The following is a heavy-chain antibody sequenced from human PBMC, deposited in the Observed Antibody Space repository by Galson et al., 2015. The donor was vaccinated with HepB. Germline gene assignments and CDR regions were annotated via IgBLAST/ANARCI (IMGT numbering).Heavy chain of an antibody. V-gene: IGHV4-30-4*01. J-gene: IGHJ5*02. CDR1: GGSIGSGDYY. Sequence: TLSLTCTVSGGSIGSGDYYWSWIRQPPGKGLEWIGYIYYSGSTYYNPSLKSRVTISVDTSKNQFSLKLSSVTAADTAVYYCARWGGELLFWSHPWGQGTLVTVSS. CDR3: ARWGGELLFWSHP. D-gene: IGHD3-10*01. CDR2: IYYSGST.